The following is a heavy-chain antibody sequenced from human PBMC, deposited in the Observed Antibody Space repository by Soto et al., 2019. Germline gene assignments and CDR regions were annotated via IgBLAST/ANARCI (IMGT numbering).Heavy chain of an antibody. Sequence: EVQLVESGGGLVQPGGSLRLSCAASGFTFSSYWMSWVRQAPGKGLEWVANIKQDGSEKYYVDSVKGRFTISRDNAKNSLYLQMNSLRAEDTAVYYCARGRSSTHPYYYYGMDVWGQGTTVTVSS. CDR1: GFTFSSYW. J-gene: IGHJ6*02. CDR3: ARGRSSTHPYYYYGMDV. V-gene: IGHV3-7*01. D-gene: IGHD6-6*01. CDR2: IKQDGSEK.